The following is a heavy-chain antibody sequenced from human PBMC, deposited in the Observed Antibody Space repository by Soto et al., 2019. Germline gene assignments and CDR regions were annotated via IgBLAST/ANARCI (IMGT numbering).Heavy chain of an antibody. CDR1: GFTFSSYS. V-gene: IGHV3-21*01. Sequence: GGSLRLSCAASGFTFSSYSMNWVRQAPGKGLEWVSYISSSSSYIYYADSVKGRFTISRDNAKNSLYLPMNTLRAEDTAAYYCARDFIAGARIYFYHGMGVWGQGTTVTVSS. CDR2: ISSSSSYI. J-gene: IGHJ6*02. D-gene: IGHD6-13*01. CDR3: ARDFIAGARIYFYHGMGV.